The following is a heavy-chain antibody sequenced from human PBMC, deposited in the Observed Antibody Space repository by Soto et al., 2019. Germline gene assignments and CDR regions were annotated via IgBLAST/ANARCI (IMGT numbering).Heavy chain of an antibody. CDR3: ARFSPSGAALY. J-gene: IGHJ4*02. CDR1: GYTFTSYA. V-gene: IGHV1-18*01. CDR2: ISTYNGNT. Sequence: GASVKVSCKASGYTFTSYAICWVRQAPGQGLEWMGWISTYNGNTNYAQKLQGRVTMTTETSTNTAYMELRSLSSDDTAVYYCARFSPSGAALYWGQGTLVTVSS. D-gene: IGHD3-3*02.